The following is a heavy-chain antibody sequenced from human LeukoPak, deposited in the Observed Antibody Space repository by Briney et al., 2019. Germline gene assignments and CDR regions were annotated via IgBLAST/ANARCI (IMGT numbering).Heavy chain of an antibody. J-gene: IGHJ4*02. CDR1: GGSISGYY. CDR3: AREGSGWYALDY. D-gene: IGHD6-19*01. V-gene: IGHV4-59*01. Sequence: SETLSLTCTVSGGSISGYYWSRIRQPPGKGLGYIGYIYDSGITNYNPTLKSRVTISSDTSKNQFSLKVTSVTAADTAVYYCAREGSGWYALDYWGQGTLVTVSS. CDR2: IYDSGIT.